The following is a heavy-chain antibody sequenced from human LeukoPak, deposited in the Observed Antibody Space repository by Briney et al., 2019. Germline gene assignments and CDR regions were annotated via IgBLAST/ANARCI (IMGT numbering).Heavy chain of an antibody. Sequence: GGSLRLSCAASGFTFRSHAMYWVRQTPGKGLEWVAVISHDGSNKYYADSVKGRFTISRDNSKNTLYLQINALRVEDTAVYYCARAPEQWRVIDYWGQGTLVTVTS. CDR2: ISHDGSNK. D-gene: IGHD6-19*01. J-gene: IGHJ4*02. CDR1: GFTFRSHA. CDR3: ARAPEQWRVIDY. V-gene: IGHV3-30*04.